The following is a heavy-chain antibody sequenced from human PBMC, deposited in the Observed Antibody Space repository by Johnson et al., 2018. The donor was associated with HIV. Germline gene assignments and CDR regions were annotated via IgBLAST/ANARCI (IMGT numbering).Heavy chain of an antibody. D-gene: IGHD3-16*01. CDR1: GFSFSNYW. CDR3: ARDRWGSSMRSDAFDI. V-gene: IGHV3-7*05. Sequence: VQLVESGGGLVQPGGSLRLSCAASGFSFSNYWMTWVRQAPGKGLEWVANIKQDGSEKYYVDSVKDRLTISRDNGKNSLYLQMNSLRAEDTAVYYCARDRWGSSMRSDAFDIWGQGTMVTVSS. CDR2: IKQDGSEK. J-gene: IGHJ3*02.